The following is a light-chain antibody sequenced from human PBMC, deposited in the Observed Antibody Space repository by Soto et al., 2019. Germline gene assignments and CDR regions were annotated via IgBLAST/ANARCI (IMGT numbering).Light chain of an antibody. V-gene: IGKV3-20*01. Sequence: EIVLTQSPGTLSLSPGERATLSCRASQSVSSIYLAWFQQKPGQAPRLLIYGASTRVPGIPDRFSGSGSGTDFTLTISRLEPEDFAVYYCQQYGRSPPWTFGQGTKVDI. J-gene: IGKJ1*01. CDR2: GAS. CDR1: QSVSSIY. CDR3: QQYGRSPPWT.